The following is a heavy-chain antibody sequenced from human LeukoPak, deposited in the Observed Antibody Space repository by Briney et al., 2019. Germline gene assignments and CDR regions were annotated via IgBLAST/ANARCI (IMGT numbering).Heavy chain of an antibody. D-gene: IGHD3-22*01. J-gene: IGHJ4*02. CDR1: GFTFSRYA. CDR3: AKDRGDYHDSGGFDY. V-gene: IGHV3-23*01. Sequence: PGRSLRLSCAASGFTFSRYAMSWVRQAPGKGLEWVSVISGSDSRTDYADSVKGRLTISRDNSKNTLYLQMNSLRAEDTAVYYCAKDRGDYHDSGGFDYWGQGTLVTVSS. CDR2: ISGSDSRT.